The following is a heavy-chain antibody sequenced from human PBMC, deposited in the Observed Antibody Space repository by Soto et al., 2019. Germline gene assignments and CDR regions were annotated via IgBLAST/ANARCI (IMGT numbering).Heavy chain of an antibody. J-gene: IGHJ4*02. V-gene: IGHV4-30-2*01. CDR1: GGSLSGATDS. CDR3: ARSREFDY. Sequence: QVQLRESGSGLVKPLETLSLTCGVSGGSLSGATDSWNWIRQPPGKGLEWIGYIFPSGTTYYNPSLKSRVTFSIDVSKNQFSLSLRSLTAADTAVYYCARSREFDYWSQGTLVTVSS. CDR2: IFPSGTT.